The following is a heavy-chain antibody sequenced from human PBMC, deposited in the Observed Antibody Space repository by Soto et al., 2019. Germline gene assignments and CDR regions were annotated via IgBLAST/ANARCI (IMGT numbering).Heavy chain of an antibody. J-gene: IGHJ5*02. D-gene: IGHD3-22*01. Sequence: QVQLVQSGAEVKKPGASVKVSCKASGYTFTSYDINWVRQATGQGLEWMGWMNPNGGNTGYAQKFQGRVTMTRNTSISTAYMELSSLRSEVTAVYYCARTNYYDTSGHPNWCDPWGQGTLVTVSS. CDR2: MNPNGGNT. CDR3: ARTNYYDTSGHPNWCDP. V-gene: IGHV1-8*01. CDR1: GYTFTSYD.